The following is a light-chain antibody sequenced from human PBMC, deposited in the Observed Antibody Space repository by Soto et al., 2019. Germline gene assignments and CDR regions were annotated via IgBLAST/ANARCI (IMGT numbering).Light chain of an antibody. V-gene: IGKV1-5*01. CDR3: QQRNSYPRT. J-gene: IGKJ2*01. Sequence: QSPSTVSAYVGDSVTITCRASQSITTWLAWYQQRPGKAPKLLIYDVSSLQSGVPSRFSGSGSETEFTLTITSLQPEDSATYYCQQRNSYPRTFGQGTKVDIK. CDR2: DVS. CDR1: QSITTW.